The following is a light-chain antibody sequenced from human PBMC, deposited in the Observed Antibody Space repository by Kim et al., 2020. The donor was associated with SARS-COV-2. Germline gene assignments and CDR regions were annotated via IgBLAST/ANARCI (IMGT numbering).Light chain of an antibody. CDR1: QSVRTSK. CDR3: QQHDNSPQT. J-gene: IGKJ1*01. CDR2: ETS. Sequence: EIVLTQFPGTLSLSPGESATLSCRASQSVRTSKLAWYQHKPGQAPSLLVYETSIRATGIPDRFSGSGSGTDFTLTISRLEPEDFAVYYCQQHDNSPQTFGRGTKVDIK. V-gene: IGKV3-20*01.